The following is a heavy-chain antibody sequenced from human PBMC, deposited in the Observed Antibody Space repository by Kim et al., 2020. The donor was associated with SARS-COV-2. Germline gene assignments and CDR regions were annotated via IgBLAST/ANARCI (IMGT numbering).Heavy chain of an antibody. J-gene: IGHJ3*02. CDR3: VIDRWGCVFDI. D-gene: IGHD3-16*01. V-gene: IGHV3-48*02. CDR2: I. Sequence: IDYADSVKGRFTISRDNAKNSLSLQMKSLRDEDTGVYYCVIDRWGCVFDIWGQGTMVTVSS.